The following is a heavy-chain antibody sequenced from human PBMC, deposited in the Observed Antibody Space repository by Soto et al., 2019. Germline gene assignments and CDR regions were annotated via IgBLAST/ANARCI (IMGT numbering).Heavy chain of an antibody. Sequence: QVQLQESGPGLVKPSETLSLTCTVSGGSISSYYWSCLRQPPGKGLEWVGYITHSGSIKYNPSLESRVTMSIDTSRYQFSLKLDLVTAADTAVYYCASIPRGGSSFGWFDHWGQGSLVTVSS. CDR3: ASIPRGGSSFGWFDH. V-gene: IGHV4-59*01. CDR2: ITHSGSI. J-gene: IGHJ5*02. CDR1: GGSISSYY. D-gene: IGHD5-18*01.